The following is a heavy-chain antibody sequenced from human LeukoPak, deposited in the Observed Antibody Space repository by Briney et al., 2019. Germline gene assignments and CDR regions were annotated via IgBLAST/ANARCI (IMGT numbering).Heavy chain of an antibody. Sequence: PGGSLRLSCAASGFTLGTYDMYWVRQAPGKGLECVSSISRSGGSTYYADPVKGRFTISRDNSKNTLYLQMSSLRADDTAVYYCSKKGQSEDYGKPGWGQGTLVTVSS. CDR3: SKKGQSEDYGKPG. CDR2: ISRSGGST. J-gene: IGHJ4*02. CDR1: GFTLGTYD. D-gene: IGHD4-17*01. V-gene: IGHV3-23*01.